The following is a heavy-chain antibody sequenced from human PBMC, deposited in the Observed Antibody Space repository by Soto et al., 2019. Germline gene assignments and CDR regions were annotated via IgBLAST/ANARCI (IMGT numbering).Heavy chain of an antibody. V-gene: IGHV3-30-3*01. CDR1: GFTFSSYA. CDR3: AREVGYYYDSSGTDPGAFDI. D-gene: IGHD3-22*01. CDR2: ISYDGSNK. Sequence: VGSLRLSCAASGFTFSSYAMHWVRQAPGKGLEWVAVISYDGSNKYYADSVKGRFTISRDNSKNTLYLQMNSLRAEDTAVYYCAREVGYYYDSSGTDPGAFDIWGQGTMVTVSS. J-gene: IGHJ3*02.